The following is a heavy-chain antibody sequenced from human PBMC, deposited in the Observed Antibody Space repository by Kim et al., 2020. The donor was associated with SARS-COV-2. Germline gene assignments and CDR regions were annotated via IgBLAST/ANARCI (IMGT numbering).Heavy chain of an antibody. D-gene: IGHD1-1*01. V-gene: IGHV5-51*01. J-gene: IGHJ4*02. CDR3: ARAQYNWNRDY. CDR2: IYPGDSDT. CDR1: GYTFTNYW. Sequence: GESLKISCKGSGYTFTNYWIGWVRQMPGKGLEWMGIIYPGDSDTRYSPSLRGHVTISADNSVNTAYLQWTSVKTSDTGIYYCARAQYNWNRDYWGQGTQVTVSS.